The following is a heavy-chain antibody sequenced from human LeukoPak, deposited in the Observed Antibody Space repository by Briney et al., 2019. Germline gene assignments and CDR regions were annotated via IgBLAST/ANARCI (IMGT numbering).Heavy chain of an antibody. V-gene: IGHV3-23*01. J-gene: IGHJ4*02. CDR1: GFTFSNYA. Sequence: GGSLRLSCAASGFTFSNYAMNWVRQAPGKGLERVSVISSSGGSTYYADSVKGRFTISRDNSKNTLYLQMNSLRAEDTAVYYCANNWNLDYWGQGTLVTVSS. CDR3: ANNWNLDY. D-gene: IGHD1-1*01. CDR2: ISSSGGST.